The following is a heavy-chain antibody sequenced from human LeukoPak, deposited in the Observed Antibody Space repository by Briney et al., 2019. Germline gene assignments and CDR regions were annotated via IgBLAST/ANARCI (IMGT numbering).Heavy chain of an antibody. D-gene: IGHD3-10*01. J-gene: IGHJ6*02. Sequence: ASVTVSCKASGFTFTGYYMHWVRQAPGQGLEWMGWINPNSGGTNNAQKFQGRVTMTRDRYISTAYMELSRLRSDDTAVYYCARDFSYYGSGNDGMDVWGQGTTVTVSS. CDR1: GFTFTGYY. CDR2: INPNSGGT. CDR3: ARDFSYYGSGNDGMDV. V-gene: IGHV1-2*02.